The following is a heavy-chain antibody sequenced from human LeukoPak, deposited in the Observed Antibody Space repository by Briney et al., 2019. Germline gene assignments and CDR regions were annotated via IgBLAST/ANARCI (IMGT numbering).Heavy chain of an antibody. J-gene: IGHJ6*02. Sequence: GGSLRLSCAASGFTSSSYGVSWVRQAPGKGLEWVSSISGSGGSPHYADSVKGRFAISRDNSKSMLFLQLNSLRAEDTALYYCARDLHYYVAMDVWGQGTTVTVSS. D-gene: IGHD3-10*02. CDR1: GFTSSSYG. CDR3: ARDLHYYVAMDV. V-gene: IGHV3-23*01. CDR2: ISGSGGSP.